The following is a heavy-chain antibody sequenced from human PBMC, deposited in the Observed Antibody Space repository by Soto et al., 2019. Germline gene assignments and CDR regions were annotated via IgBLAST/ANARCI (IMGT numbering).Heavy chain of an antibody. CDR3: AREEIVVVVAATAYFDY. CDR1: GFTFSSYA. CDR2: ISGSGGST. J-gene: IGHJ4*02. D-gene: IGHD2-15*01. V-gene: IGHV3-23*01. Sequence: LRLSCAASGFTFSSYAMSWVRQAPGKGLEWVSAISGSGGSTYYADSVKGRFTISRDNSKNTLYLQMNSLRAEDTAVYYCAREEIVVVVAATAYFDYWGQGTLVTVSS.